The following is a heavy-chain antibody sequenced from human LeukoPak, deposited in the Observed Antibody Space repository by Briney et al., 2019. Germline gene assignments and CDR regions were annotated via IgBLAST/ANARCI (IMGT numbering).Heavy chain of an antibody. V-gene: IGHV3-53*01. CDR2: IYSVGDT. Sequence: GGPLGLSCTASGFTVSSNCMSWVRQAPGKGLEWVSLIYSVGDTYYADSVKGRFTISRDNSKNTLYLQMNSLRAEDTAVYYCARAPCGGACYYAFDIWGHGTMVTVSS. CDR3: ARAPCGGACYYAFDI. J-gene: IGHJ3*02. CDR1: GFTVSSNC. D-gene: IGHD2-21*01.